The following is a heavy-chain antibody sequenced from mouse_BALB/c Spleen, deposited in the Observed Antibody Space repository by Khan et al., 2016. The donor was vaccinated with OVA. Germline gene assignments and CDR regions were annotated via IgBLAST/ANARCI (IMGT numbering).Heavy chain of an antibody. CDR3: ARGGAAFYRNFGGAMEY. Sequence: QIQLVQSGPELKKPGETVRISCKASGYTFTTAGIQWVQKMPGKGLKWIGWINTHSGVPKYAEDFKGRFAFSLEISGNTAYLQMTNLKTEDTATYFWARGGAAFYRNFGGAMEYWGQGTSVTVSA. D-gene: IGHD2-5*01. CDR2: INTHSGVP. J-gene: IGHJ4*01. V-gene: IGHV9-4*02. CDR1: GYTFTTAG.